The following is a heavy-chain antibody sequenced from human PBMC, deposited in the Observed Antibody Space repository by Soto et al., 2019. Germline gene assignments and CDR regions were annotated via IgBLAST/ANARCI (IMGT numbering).Heavy chain of an antibody. D-gene: IGHD1-1*01. CDR1: GFTFSNYG. Sequence: GGSLRLSCAASGFTFSNYGTHWVRQAPGKGLEWVALIWYGGSNKYYADSVKGRFTISRDNSKNTLYLQMNSLRAEDTAVYYCARDIGTSGGSAFDMWGQATMVTVSS. CDR2: IWYGGSNK. J-gene: IGHJ3*02. CDR3: ARDIGTSGGSAFDM. V-gene: IGHV3-33*01.